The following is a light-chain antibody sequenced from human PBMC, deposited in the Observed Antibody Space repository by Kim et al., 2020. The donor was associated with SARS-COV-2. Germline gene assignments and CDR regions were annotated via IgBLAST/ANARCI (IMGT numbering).Light chain of an antibody. J-gene: IGKJ1*01. CDR3: QQYNNFSWS. Sequence: ASVGDRVTITCRASHSVSRWLAWYQQKPGKSPKLLIYRATDLESGIPSRFSGSGSETDFTLTISSLQPDDFATYYCQQYNNFSWSFGHGTKVDIK. CDR2: RAT. V-gene: IGKV1-5*03. CDR1: HSVSRW.